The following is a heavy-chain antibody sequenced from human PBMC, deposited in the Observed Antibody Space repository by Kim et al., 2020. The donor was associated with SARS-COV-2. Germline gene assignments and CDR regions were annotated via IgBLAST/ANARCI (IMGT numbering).Heavy chain of an antibody. D-gene: IGHD3-3*01. CDR2: IYPSGGST. CDR3: ARGSCITLFGVAFPGYYHAMDV. Sequence: ASVKVSCKASGYTFTSYYMHWMRQAPGQGLEWVGIIYPSGGSTSYAQKFQGRVTMTRDTSTSTVYMELSSLRSEDTAVYYCARGSCITLFGVAFPGYYHAMDVGGQEPAVTVSS. J-gene: IGHJ6*02. V-gene: IGHV1-46*01. CDR1: GYTFTSYY.